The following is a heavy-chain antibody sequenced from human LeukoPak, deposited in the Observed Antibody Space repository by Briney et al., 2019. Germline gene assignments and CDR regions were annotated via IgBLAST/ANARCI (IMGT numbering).Heavy chain of an antibody. J-gene: IGHJ4*02. CDR1: GFTFDDYA. CDR2: ISWNSGSI. D-gene: IGHD3-22*01. Sequence: PGGSLRLSCAASGFTFDDYAMHWVRQAPGKGLEWVSGISWNSGSIGYADSVKGRFTISRDNAKNSLYLQMNSLRAEDTAVYYCASLSSSGYWGQGTLVTVSS. V-gene: IGHV3-9*01. CDR3: ASLSSSGY.